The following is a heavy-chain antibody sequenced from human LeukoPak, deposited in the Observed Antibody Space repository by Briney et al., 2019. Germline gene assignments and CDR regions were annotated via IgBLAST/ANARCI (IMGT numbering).Heavy chain of an antibody. Sequence: GGSLRLSCAASGFTFSDYYMSWIRQAPGKGLEWVSYISSSGSTIYYADSVKGRFTISRDNAKNTLYLQINSLRAEDTAVYYCAKVKNSAHYYYMDVWGKGTTVTVSS. J-gene: IGHJ6*03. CDR2: ISSSGSTI. CDR1: GFTFSDYY. V-gene: IGHV3-11*01. D-gene: IGHD2/OR15-2a*01. CDR3: AKVKNSAHYYYMDV.